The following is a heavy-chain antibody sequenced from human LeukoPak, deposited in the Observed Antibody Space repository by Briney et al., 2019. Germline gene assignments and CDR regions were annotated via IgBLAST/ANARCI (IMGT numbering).Heavy chain of an antibody. CDR2: MFHSGST. CDR3: ARVRYNWNRDFDY. D-gene: IGHD1-20*01. Sequence: SETLSLTCTVSGYSVSSGCYWGWIRQPPGKGLEWIGSMFHSGSTYYNPSLKSRVTMSVDTSKNQFSLKLSSVTAAGTAVYYCARVRYNWNRDFDYWGQGTLVTVSS. CDR1: GYSVSSGCY. J-gene: IGHJ4*02. V-gene: IGHV4-38-2*02.